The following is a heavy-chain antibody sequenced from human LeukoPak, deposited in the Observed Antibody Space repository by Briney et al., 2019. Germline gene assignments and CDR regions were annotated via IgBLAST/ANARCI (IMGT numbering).Heavy chain of an antibody. CDR1: GGSFSGYY. V-gene: IGHV4-34*01. Sequence: PSETLSLTCAVYGGSFSGYYWSWIRQPPGKGLEWIGDINHTGSTNYNPSLKSRVTISVDTSKNQFSLKLSSVTAADTAVYYCARVGSGSYYWFDPWGQGTLVTVSS. D-gene: IGHD3-10*01. CDR2: INHTGST. J-gene: IGHJ5*02. CDR3: ARVGSGSYYWFDP.